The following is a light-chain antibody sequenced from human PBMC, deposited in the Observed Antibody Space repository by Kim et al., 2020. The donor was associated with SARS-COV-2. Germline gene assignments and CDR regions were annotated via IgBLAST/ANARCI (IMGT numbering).Light chain of an antibody. Sequence: PGERATLTGRASLGVSSSYLAWYQQKFGQAPRLLGYGASNRATGVPDRVSGSGSGTDFRLIVSRLEPEDFAVYYCQHSVTFGGGTKVDIK. J-gene: IGKJ4*01. CDR2: GAS. V-gene: IGKV3-20*01. CDR3: QHSVT. CDR1: LGVSSSY.